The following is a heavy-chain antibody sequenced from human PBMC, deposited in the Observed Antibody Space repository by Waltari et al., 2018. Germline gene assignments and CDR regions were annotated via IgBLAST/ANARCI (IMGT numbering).Heavy chain of an antibody. CDR1: GFPFRSYG. CDR3: AKATFYYYDSSGSFDY. Sequence: QVQLVESGGGVVQPGRSLRLSCAASGFPFRSYGLHWFRQDPGKGLEWVGVIWDDGSNKYYADSVKGRFTISRDNSKNTLYLQMNSLRAEDTAMYYCAKATFYYYDSSGSFDYWGQGTLVTVSS. V-gene: IGHV3-30*18. CDR2: IWDDGSNK. D-gene: IGHD3-22*01. J-gene: IGHJ4*02.